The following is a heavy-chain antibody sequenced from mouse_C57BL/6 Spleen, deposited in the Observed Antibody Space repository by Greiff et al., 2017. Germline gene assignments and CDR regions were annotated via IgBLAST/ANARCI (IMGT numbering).Heavy chain of an antibody. Sequence: QVQLKQSGAELVRPGTSVKVSCKASGYAFTNYLIEWVKQRPGQGLEWIGVINPGSGGTNYNEKFKGKATLTADKSSSTAYMQLSSLTSEDSAVYFCARSALRSYFDYWGQGTTLTVSS. D-gene: IGHD1-1*01. CDR2: INPGSGGT. J-gene: IGHJ2*01. V-gene: IGHV1-54*01. CDR1: GYAFTNYL. CDR3: ARSALRSYFDY.